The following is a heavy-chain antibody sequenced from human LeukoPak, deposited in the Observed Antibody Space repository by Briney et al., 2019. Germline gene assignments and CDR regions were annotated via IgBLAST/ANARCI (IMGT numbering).Heavy chain of an antibody. J-gene: IGHJ4*02. V-gene: IGHV3-21*01. D-gene: IGHD2-15*01. Sequence: GGSLRLSCAASGFTFSSYSMNWVRQAPGKGLEWVSSISSSSSYIYYADSVKGRFTISRDNAKNSLYLQMNSLRAEDTAVYCCARDPWEDIVVVVAATPDYWGQGTLVTVSS. CDR1: GFTFSSYS. CDR3: ARDPWEDIVVVVAATPDY. CDR2: ISSSSSYI.